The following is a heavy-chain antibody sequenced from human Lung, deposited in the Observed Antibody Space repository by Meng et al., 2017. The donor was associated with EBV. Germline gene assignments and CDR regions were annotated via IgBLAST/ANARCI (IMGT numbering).Heavy chain of an antibody. CDR1: GFTFSSYW. Sequence: VELVEPGGVVVQPVASLRLSCAASGFTFSSYWMHWVRQAPGKGPVWVSRINEHGSITTYADSVNGRFTISRDNAKDTLYLQMNSLRDEDTAIYYCARDLVGEYDFWGQGTLVTVSS. D-gene: IGHD2/OR15-2a*01. J-gene: IGHJ4*02. CDR2: INEHGSIT. V-gene: IGHV3-74*03. CDR3: ARDLVGEYDF.